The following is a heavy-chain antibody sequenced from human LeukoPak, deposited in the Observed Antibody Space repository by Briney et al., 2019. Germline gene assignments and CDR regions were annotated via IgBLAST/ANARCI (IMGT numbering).Heavy chain of an antibody. CDR2: ISYDGSNK. Sequence: GGSLRLSCAASVFTFSSYGMHWVRQAPGKGLEWVAVISYDGSNKYYADSVKGRFTISRDNSKNTLYLQMNSLRAEDTAVYYCAKSGIWWLRVDYWGQGTLVTVSS. CDR1: VFTFSSYG. J-gene: IGHJ4*02. D-gene: IGHD5-12*01. CDR3: AKSGIWWLRVDY. V-gene: IGHV3-30*18.